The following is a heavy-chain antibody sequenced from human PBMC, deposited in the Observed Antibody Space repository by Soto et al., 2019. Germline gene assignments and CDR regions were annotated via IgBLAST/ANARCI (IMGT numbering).Heavy chain of an antibody. D-gene: IGHD1-26*01. CDR3: ARHLGELLPDGIDY. Sequence: EVQLVESGGGLVKPGGSLRLSCAASGFTFSSYSMNWVRQAPGKGLEWVSCISSSSSYIYYVDSVKGRFTISRDNAKNSLYLQMNSLRAKDTAVYYCARHLGELLPDGIDYWGKGTMVTVSS. CDR2: ISSSSSYI. J-gene: IGHJ4*02. V-gene: IGHV3-21*01. CDR1: GFTFSSYS.